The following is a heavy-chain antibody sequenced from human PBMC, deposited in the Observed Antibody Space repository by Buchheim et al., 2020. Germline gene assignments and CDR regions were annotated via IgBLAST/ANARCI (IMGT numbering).Heavy chain of an antibody. CDR3: ARDLSGSQDY. V-gene: IGHV3-74*01. CDR1: GFTLRTYW. J-gene: IGHJ4*02. CDR2: INEDGSFT. Sequence: EVQLEESGGGLVQPGGSLRLSCAASGFTLRTYWMHWVRQAPGKGLEWVSRINEDGSFTNYADSVKGRFIISRENAENTLYFQMTSLRVEDTAMYYCARDLSGSQDYWGQGTL. D-gene: IGHD1-26*01.